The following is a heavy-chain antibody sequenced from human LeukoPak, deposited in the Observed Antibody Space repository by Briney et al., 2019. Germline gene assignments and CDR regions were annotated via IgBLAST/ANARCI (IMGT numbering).Heavy chain of an antibody. J-gene: IGHJ4*02. CDR3: AKDKTGGSYQYYFDY. CDR2: ISGDGGST. D-gene: IGHD1-26*01. V-gene: IGHV3-43*02. CDR1: GFTFDDYA. Sequence: PGGSLRLSCAASGFTFDDYAMHWVRQAPGKGLEWVSPISGDGGSTYYADSVKGRFTISRDNSKNSLYLQMNSLRTEDIALYYCAKDKTGGSYQYYFDYWGQGTLVTVSS.